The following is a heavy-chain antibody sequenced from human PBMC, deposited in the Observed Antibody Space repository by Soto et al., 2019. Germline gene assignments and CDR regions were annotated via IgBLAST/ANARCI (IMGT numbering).Heavy chain of an antibody. CDR3: AKDLQQGIGCSGGSCYFFDY. V-gene: IGHV3-23*01. Sequence: GGSLRLSCAVSGVTFSSYAMSWVRQAPGKGLEWVSAISGSGGSTYYSDSVKGRFTISRDNSKNTLYLQMNSLRAEDTAVYYCAKDLQQGIGCSGGSCYFFDYWGQGTLVTVSS. D-gene: IGHD2-15*01. CDR2: ISGSGGST. CDR1: GVTFSSYA. J-gene: IGHJ4*02.